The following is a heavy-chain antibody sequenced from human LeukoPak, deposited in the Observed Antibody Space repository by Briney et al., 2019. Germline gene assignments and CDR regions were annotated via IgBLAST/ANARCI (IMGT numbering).Heavy chain of an antibody. V-gene: IGHV4-34*01. D-gene: IGHD4-17*01. CDR2: INHSGST. CDR1: GGSFSGYY. Sequence: SETLSLTCAVYGGSFSGYYWSWIRQPPGKGLEWIGEINHSGSTNYNPSLKSRVTISVDTSKDQFSLKLSSVTAADTAVYYCARGPVDYGDYVYYYGMDVWGQGTTVTVSS. J-gene: IGHJ6*02. CDR3: ARGPVDYGDYVYYYGMDV.